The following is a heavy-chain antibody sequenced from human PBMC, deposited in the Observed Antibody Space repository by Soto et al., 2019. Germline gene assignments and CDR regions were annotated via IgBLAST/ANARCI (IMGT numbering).Heavy chain of an antibody. CDR1: GGSISSGGYY. CDR3: ARAHYDFWSALDY. V-gene: IGHV4-31*03. CDR2: IYYSGST. D-gene: IGHD3-3*01. Sequence: LSLTCTVSGGSISSGGYYWSWIRQHPGKGLEWIGYIYYSGSTYYNPSLKSRVTISVDTSKNQFSLKLSSVTAADTAVYYCARAHYDFWSALDYWGQGTLVTVSS. J-gene: IGHJ4*02.